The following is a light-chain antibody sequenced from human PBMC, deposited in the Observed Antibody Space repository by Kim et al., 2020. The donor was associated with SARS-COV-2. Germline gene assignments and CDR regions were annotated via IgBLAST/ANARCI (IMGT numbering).Light chain of an antibody. CDR1: NIGSNS. J-gene: IGLJ3*02. Sequence: SYELTQPPSVSVAPGKTARITCGGNNIGSNSVHWYQQKPGQAPVLVIYYDSDRPSGIPERFSCSNSGNTATLTISRVEAGDEADYYCQVWDSSSDHWVFGGGTQLTVL. V-gene: IGLV3-21*04. CDR2: YDS. CDR3: QVWDSSSDHWV.